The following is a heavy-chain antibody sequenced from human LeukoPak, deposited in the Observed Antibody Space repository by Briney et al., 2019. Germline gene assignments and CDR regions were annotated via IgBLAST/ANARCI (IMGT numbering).Heavy chain of an antibody. V-gene: IGHV5-51*01. CDR1: GYSFSNYR. CDR3: ARGPLGYYDFWSGYQAYTFDY. CDR2: IYPGDSDT. Sequence: GESLKISCKGSGYSFSNYRIGWVRQMPGKGLEWMGIIYPGDSDTRYSPSFQGQVTISADKSISTAYLQWSSLKASDTAMYYCARGPLGYYDFWSGYQAYTFDYWGQGTLVTVS. D-gene: IGHD3-3*01. J-gene: IGHJ4*02.